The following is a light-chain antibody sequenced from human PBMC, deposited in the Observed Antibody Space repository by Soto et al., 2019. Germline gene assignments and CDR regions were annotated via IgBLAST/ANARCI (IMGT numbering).Light chain of an antibody. CDR2: TAS. CDR3: QPSSSTARI. CDR1: QGIRNH. J-gene: IGKJ4*01. Sequence: SKSSQSASVGKRVTLTCLSIQGIRNHLGWYQQKPGEAPKILIYTASTLQSGVPSRFSGSRYGTDFTLTMSRLQPEDFATYYGQPSSSTARIFGGGTKVDI. V-gene: IGKV1-39*01.